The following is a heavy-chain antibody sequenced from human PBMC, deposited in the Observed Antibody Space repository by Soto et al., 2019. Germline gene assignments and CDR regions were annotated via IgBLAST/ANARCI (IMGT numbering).Heavy chain of an antibody. CDR1: GFTFGDYA. D-gene: IGHD3-3*01. Sequence: GSLRLSCTASGFTFGDYAMSWFRQAPGKGLEWVGFIRSKAYGGTTEYAASVKGRFTISRDDSKSIAYLQMNSLKTEDTAVYYCTRDISPRGPPIFGVVRHNYYYYYMDVWGKGTTVTVSS. CDR3: TRDISPRGPPIFGVVRHNYYYYYMDV. CDR2: IRSKAYGGTT. V-gene: IGHV3-49*03. J-gene: IGHJ6*03.